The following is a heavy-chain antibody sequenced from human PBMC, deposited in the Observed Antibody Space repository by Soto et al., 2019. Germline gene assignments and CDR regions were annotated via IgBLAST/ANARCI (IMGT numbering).Heavy chain of an antibody. J-gene: IGHJ2*01. Sequence: QVHLVESGGGVVQPGRSLRLSCAASGFTFSSYAMHWVRQAPGKGLEWVAVISYDGSNKFYADSVKGRFIMSRDNSKNTLYLQMNSLRAEDTAVYYCARPLWRDDYNWGYFDLWGRGTLVTVSS. CDR2: ISYDGSNK. D-gene: IGHD4-4*01. CDR3: ARPLWRDDYNWGYFDL. CDR1: GFTFSSYA. V-gene: IGHV3-30-3*01.